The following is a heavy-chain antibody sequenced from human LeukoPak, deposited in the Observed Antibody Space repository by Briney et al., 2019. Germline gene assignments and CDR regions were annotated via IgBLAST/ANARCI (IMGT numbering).Heavy chain of an antibody. D-gene: IGHD3-16*01. CDR1: GYSISSGYY. J-gene: IGHJ3*02. CDR3: ARSRGDDAFDI. Sequence: SETLSLTCAVSGYSISSGYYWGWIRQPPGKGLEWIGSIYHSGSTYYNPSLKSRVTISVDTSKNQFSLKLSSVTAADTAVYYCARSRGDDAFDIWGQGTMVTVSS. CDR2: IYHSGST. V-gene: IGHV4-38-2*01.